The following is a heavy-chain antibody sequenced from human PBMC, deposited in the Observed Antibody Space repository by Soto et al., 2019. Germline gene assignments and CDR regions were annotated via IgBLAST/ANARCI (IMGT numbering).Heavy chain of an antibody. CDR3: AKSLKKLYYDILTGYPPPDY. CDR1: GFTFSSYA. D-gene: IGHD3-9*01. J-gene: IGHJ4*02. V-gene: IGHV3-23*01. CDR2: ISDSGDST. Sequence: GGSLRLSCAASGFTFSSYAMSWVRQAPGKGLEWVSAISDSGDSTYYADSVKGRFTISRDNSKNTLYLQMNSLRAEDTAVYYCAKSLKKLYYDILTGYPPPDYWGQGTLVTSPQ.